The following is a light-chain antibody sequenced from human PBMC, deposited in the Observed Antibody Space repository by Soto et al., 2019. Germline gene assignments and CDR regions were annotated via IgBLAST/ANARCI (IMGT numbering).Light chain of an antibody. Sequence: EIVMPQSPATLSVSPGERATLSCRASQSVSSNLAWYQQKPGQAPRLLIYGASTRSTGIPARFSGSGSGTACTITISSLQSEDFAVYDGQQYNNWPTWTFGQGTKVEIK. CDR3: QQYNNWPTWT. CDR2: GAS. V-gene: IGKV3-15*01. CDR1: QSVSSN. J-gene: IGKJ1*01.